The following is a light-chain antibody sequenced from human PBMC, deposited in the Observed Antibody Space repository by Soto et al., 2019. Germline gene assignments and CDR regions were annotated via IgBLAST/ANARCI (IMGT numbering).Light chain of an antibody. CDR1: QSILYRSNTNNY. CDR2: WAS. Sequence: DIVMTQSPDSLAVSLGETATINCKCSQSILYRSNTNNYLAWYQQKPGQPPRLLIYWASTREFGVPDRFSGSGSGTDFTLTISSLQAEDVAVYYCQQFYSTPYTFGQGTKLEIK. V-gene: IGKV4-1*01. CDR3: QQFYSTPYT. J-gene: IGKJ2*01.